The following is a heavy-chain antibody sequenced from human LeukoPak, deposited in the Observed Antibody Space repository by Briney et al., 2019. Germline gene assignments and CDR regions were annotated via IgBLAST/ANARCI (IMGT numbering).Heavy chain of an antibody. CDR2: IYYSGST. CDR3: ARAVNSDRYYYGSGSLWAFDI. CDR1: GDSINNNNYY. J-gene: IGHJ3*02. V-gene: IGHV4-39*07. D-gene: IGHD3-10*01. Sequence: PSETLSLTCTVSGDSINNNNYYWGWVRQPPGKGLEWIGNIYYSGSTNYNPSLKSRVTISVDTSKNQFSLKLSSVTAADTAVYYCARAVNSDRYYYGSGSLWAFDIWGQGTMVTVSS.